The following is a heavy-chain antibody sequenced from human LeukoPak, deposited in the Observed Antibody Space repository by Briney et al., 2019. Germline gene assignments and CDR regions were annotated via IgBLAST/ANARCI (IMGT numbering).Heavy chain of an antibody. Sequence: ASVKVSCKASGGTFSSYAISWVRQATGQGLEWMGWMSPNSGDTGYAQKFQGRVTMTSDSSISTAYMELSSLRSEDTAIYYCVRTPPNWGFDYWGQGTLVTVSS. J-gene: IGHJ4*02. D-gene: IGHD7-27*01. CDR2: MSPNSGDT. CDR3: VRTPPNWGFDY. CDR1: GGTFSSYA. V-gene: IGHV1-8*02.